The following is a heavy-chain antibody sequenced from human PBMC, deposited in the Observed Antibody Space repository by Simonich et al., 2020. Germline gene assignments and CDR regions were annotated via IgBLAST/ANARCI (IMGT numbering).Heavy chain of an antibody. V-gene: IGHV1-2*02. J-gene: IGHJ6*03. D-gene: IGHD6-6*01. CDR1: GYTFTGYF. Sequence: QVQLVQSGAEVKKPGASVKVSCKASGYTFTGYFMHWVRQAPGQGLDWMGWINPNRGGTNYAQKFQGRGTMTRDTSISTAYMELSRLRSDDTAVYYCARDRAARYYYYYMDVWGKGTTVTVSS. CDR2: INPNRGGT. CDR3: ARDRAARYYYYYMDV.